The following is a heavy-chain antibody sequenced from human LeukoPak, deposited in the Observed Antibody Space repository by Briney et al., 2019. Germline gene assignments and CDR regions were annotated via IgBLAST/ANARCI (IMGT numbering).Heavy chain of an antibody. CDR3: SRKSGAFCPFGY. V-gene: IGHV4-34*01. J-gene: IGHJ4*02. CDR1: GRSFSGYY. Sequence: SETLSLTCAVYGRSFSGYYWSWIRQPPGKGLEWIGEINHSGSTNYNPSLNGRVTMSLDESSNQLSLKLTSATAADTAIYYCSRKSGAFCPFGYWGQGTLVIVPS. D-gene: IGHD1-26*01. CDR2: INHSGST.